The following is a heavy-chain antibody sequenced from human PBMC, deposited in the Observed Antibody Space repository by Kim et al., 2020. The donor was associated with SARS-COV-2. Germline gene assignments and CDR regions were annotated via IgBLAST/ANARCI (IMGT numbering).Heavy chain of an antibody. CDR1: GFTFSNAW. CDR3: TTETLGSSGYPFDY. CDR2: IKSKTDGGTT. Sequence: GGSLRLSCAASGFTFSNAWMSWVRQAPGKGLEWVGRIKSKTDGGTTDYAAPVKGRFTISRDDSKNTLYLQMNSLKTEDTAVYYCTTETLGSSGYPFDYWGQGTLVTVSS. D-gene: IGHD3-22*01. J-gene: IGHJ4*02. V-gene: IGHV3-15*01.